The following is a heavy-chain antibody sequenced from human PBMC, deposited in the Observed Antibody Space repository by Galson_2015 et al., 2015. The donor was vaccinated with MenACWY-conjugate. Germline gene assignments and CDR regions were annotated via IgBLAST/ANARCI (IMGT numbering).Heavy chain of an antibody. CDR2: IRSRVYGGTT. D-gene: IGHD1/OR15-1a*01. J-gene: IGHJ5*02. V-gene: IGHV3-49*03. CDR3: SRVGSRTRNNPLLNNWVDP. CDR1: GFSLGDYG. Sequence: SLRLSCAASGFSLGDYGVSWFRQAPGKGLEWVGFIRSRVYGGTTEYAASVKGRFTISRDDSKGIAFLQINSLKTEDTAVYYCSRVGSRTRNNPLLNNWVDPWGQGTLVTVSS.